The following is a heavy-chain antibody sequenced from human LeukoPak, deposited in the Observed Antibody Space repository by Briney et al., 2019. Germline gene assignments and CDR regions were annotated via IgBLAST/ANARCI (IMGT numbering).Heavy chain of an antibody. V-gene: IGHV4-61*02. Sequence: PSETLSLTCTVSGGSISSGSDYWSWIRQPAGKGLEWIGRIDSSGSTSYNPSLKSRLTISVDTSKNQFSLKLTSVTAADTAVYYCARGGNYWPQWWFDPWGRGTLVSVSS. J-gene: IGHJ5*02. CDR2: IDSSGST. D-gene: IGHD1-26*01. CDR3: ARGGNYWPQWWFDP. CDR1: GGSISSGSDY.